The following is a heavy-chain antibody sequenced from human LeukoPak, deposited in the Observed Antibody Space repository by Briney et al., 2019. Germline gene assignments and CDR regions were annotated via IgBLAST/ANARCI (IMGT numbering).Heavy chain of an antibody. Sequence: ASVKVSCKASGYTYTSYARNWVRQAPGQGLEWMGWINTYTGNPTYAQGFTGRFVFSLDTSVSPASLQISNLKAEDTAVYYCSRWDYDSSGYALYYFDYWGQGTLVTVSS. CDR1: GYTYTSYA. J-gene: IGHJ4*02. CDR2: INTYTGNP. D-gene: IGHD3-22*01. CDR3: SRWDYDSSGYALYYFDY. V-gene: IGHV7-4-1*02.